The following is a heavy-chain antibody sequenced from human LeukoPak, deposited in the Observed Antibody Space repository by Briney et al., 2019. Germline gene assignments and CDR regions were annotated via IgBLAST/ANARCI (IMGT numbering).Heavy chain of an antibody. D-gene: IGHD3-22*01. V-gene: IGHV4-59*01. CDR2: IYYSGST. CDR1: GGSISSYY. Sequence: SETLSLTCTVSGGSISSYYWSWIRQPPGKGLEWIGYIYYSGSTNYNPSLKSRVTIAVDTSKNQFSLKLSSVTAADTAVYYCARDRFGGYGAFDIWGQGTMVTVSS. J-gene: IGHJ3*02. CDR3: ARDRFGGYGAFDI.